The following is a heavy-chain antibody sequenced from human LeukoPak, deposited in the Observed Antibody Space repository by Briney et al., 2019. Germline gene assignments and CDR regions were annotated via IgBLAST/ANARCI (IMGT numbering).Heavy chain of an antibody. CDR2: IHYSGST. J-gene: IGHJ4*02. CDR3: ARYGLIRGFEY. V-gene: IGHV4-59*01. D-gene: IGHD3-16*01. CDR1: GGSISSYY. Sequence: SETLSLTCTVSGGSISSYYWSWIRQPPGKELEWIGYIHYSGSTNYSPSLKSRVTISVDTSKNQFSLKLSSVTAADTAVYYCARYGLIRGFEYWGQGTLVTVSS.